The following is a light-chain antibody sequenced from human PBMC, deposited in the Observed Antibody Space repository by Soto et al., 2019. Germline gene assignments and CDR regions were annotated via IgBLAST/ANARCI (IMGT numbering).Light chain of an antibody. J-gene: IGKJ4*01. CDR3: MQALQTPLT. V-gene: IGKV2-28*01. Sequence: DIVMTQSPLSLPVTPGEPASISCRSSQSLLHSNGYNYLDWYLQKPGQSPKLLIYLGSNRASGVPDRFSGSGSGTDFTLTISRVEAEDVGVYYCMQALQTPLTFGGGTKVEIK. CDR2: LGS. CDR1: QSLLHSNGYNY.